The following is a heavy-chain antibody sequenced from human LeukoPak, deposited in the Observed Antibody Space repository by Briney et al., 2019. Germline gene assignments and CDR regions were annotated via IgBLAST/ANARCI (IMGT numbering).Heavy chain of an antibody. D-gene: IGHD3-10*01. CDR2: IYYSGST. J-gene: IGHJ4*02. V-gene: IGHV4-39*01. Sequence: SETLSLTCTVSGGSISSSSYYWGWIRQPPGKGLEWIGSIYYSGSTYYNPSLKSRVTISVDTSKDQFSLKLSSVTAADTAVYYCARLSSGSRPFDYWGQGTLVTVSS. CDR3: ARLSSGSRPFDY. CDR1: GGSISSSSYY.